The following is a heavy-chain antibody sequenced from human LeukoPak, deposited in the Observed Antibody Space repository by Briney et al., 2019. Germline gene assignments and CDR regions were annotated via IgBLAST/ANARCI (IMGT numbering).Heavy chain of an antibody. CDR3: ARGGYVWGSYRPPFDY. J-gene: IGHJ4*02. Sequence: SETLSLTCTVSGGSVSSGSYYWTWIRQPPGKGLEWIGYIYYSGSTNYNPSLKSRVTISVDTSKNQFSLKLSSVTAADTAVYYCARGGYVWGSYRPPFDYWGQGTLVTASS. V-gene: IGHV4-61*01. CDR2: IYYSGST. D-gene: IGHD3-16*02. CDR1: GGSVSSGSYY.